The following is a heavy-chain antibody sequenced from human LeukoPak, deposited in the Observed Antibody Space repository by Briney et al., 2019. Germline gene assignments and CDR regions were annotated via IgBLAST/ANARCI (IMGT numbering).Heavy chain of an antibody. D-gene: IGHD3-9*01. CDR3: ATSRGYDILTGHYNLWGY. CDR2: INHSGST. CDR1: GGSVSGYY. J-gene: IGHJ4*02. V-gene: IGHV4-34*01. Sequence: PSETLSLTCAVDGGSVSGYYWHWIRQPPGKGLEWIGEINHSGSTYYNPSLTSRVTVSVDTSKNQFSLNLSSVTAADTAVYYCATSRGYDILTGHYNLWGYWGQGALVTVSS.